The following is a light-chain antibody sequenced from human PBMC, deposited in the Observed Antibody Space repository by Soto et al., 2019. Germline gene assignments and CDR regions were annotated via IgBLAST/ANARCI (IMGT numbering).Light chain of an antibody. CDR1: SSDVGGYDY. V-gene: IGLV2-8*01. J-gene: IGLJ1*01. CDR2: EVT. CDR3: SSYAGSNNFV. Sequence: QSALTQLPSASGSPGQSVTISCTGTSSDVGGYDYVSWYQQHPGKAPKLMIYEVTKRPSGVPDRFSGSKSGNTASLTVSGLQAEDEADYYCSSYAGSNNFVFGTGTKDTVL.